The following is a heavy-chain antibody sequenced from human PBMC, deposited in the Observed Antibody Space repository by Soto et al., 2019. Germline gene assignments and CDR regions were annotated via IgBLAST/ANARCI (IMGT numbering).Heavy chain of an antibody. CDR2: FDPEDGET. CDR1: GYTLTELS. CDR3: ATRLPPLLYSNYFGYYMDV. J-gene: IGHJ6*03. D-gene: IGHD4-4*01. V-gene: IGHV1-24*01. Sequence: ASVKVSCKVSGYTLTELSMHWVRQAPGKGLEWMGGFDPEDGETIYAQKFQGRVTMTEDTSTDTAYMELSSLRSEDTAVYYCATRLPPLLYSNYFGYYMDVWGKGTTVTVSS.